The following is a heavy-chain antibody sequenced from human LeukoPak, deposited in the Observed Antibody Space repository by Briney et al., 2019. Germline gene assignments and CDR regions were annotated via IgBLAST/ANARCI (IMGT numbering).Heavy chain of an antibody. CDR1: GFTFSRHW. CDR2: IKQDGSAK. D-gene: IGHD2-21*02. V-gene: IGHV3-7*03. CDR3: AKSAGLVVVTAYSPD. Sequence: GGSLRLSCAASGFTFSRHWMYWVRQAPGKGLEWVANIKQDGSAKPYVDSVKGRFTISRDNAKNTVYLQMNTLTAEDTAVYYCAKSAGLVVVTAYSPDWGQGTLVTVSS. J-gene: IGHJ4*02.